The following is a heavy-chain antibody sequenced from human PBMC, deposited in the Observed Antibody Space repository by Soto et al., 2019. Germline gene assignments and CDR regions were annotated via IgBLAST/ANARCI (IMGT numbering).Heavy chain of an antibody. J-gene: IGHJ3*02. Sequence: SETLSLTCTVSGGSISSYYWSWIRQRPGKGKEWIGYIYYSGSTNYNPSLKSRVTISVDTSKNQFSLKLSSVTAADTAVFYCASRYGGAFDIWGQGTMVTVSS. V-gene: IGHV4-59*08. CDR1: GGSISSYY. CDR2: IYYSGST. CDR3: ASRYGGAFDI. D-gene: IGHD1-1*01.